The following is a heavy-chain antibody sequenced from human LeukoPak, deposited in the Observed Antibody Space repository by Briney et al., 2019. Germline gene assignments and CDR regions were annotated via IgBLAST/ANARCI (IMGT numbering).Heavy chain of an antibody. Sequence: ASVKVSCKASVYTFTSYGISWVRQAPGQGLEWMGWISAYNGNTNYAQKLQGRVTMTTDTSTSTAYVELRSLRSDDTAVYYCARGPYCSGGTCYSQYFDYWGQGTLVTVSS. J-gene: IGHJ4*02. CDR2: ISAYNGNT. V-gene: IGHV1-18*01. CDR1: VYTFTSYG. D-gene: IGHD2-15*01. CDR3: ARGPYCSGGTCYSQYFDY.